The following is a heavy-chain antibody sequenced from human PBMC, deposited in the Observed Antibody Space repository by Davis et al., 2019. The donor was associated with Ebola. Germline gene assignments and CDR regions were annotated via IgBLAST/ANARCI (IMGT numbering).Heavy chain of an antibody. CDR2: IYYSGST. CDR3: ARHGPGLLWFGESVD. Sequence: SETLSLTCTVSGGSISSSSYYWGWIRQPPGKGLEWIGSIYYSGSTYYNPSLKSRVTISVDTSKNQFSLKLSSVTAADTAVYYCARHGPGLLWFGESVDWDQGTLVTVSS. V-gene: IGHV4-39*01. J-gene: IGHJ4*02. D-gene: IGHD3-10*01. CDR1: GGSISSSSYY.